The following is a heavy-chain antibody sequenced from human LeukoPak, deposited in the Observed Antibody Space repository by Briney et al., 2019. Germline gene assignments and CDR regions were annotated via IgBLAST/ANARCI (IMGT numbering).Heavy chain of an antibody. V-gene: IGHV3-43*02. Sequence: GSLRLSCAASGFAFHAFDMYWVRQAPGKGLEWVSRITNDGGKTYHADSVRGRFTISRDNSQSSLYLQMNSLRTDDAALYYCATWAFYHGLDVWGQGTTVTVSS. CDR1: GFAFHAFD. J-gene: IGHJ6*02. D-gene: IGHD1-26*01. CDR3: ATWAFYHGLDV. CDR2: ITNDGGKT.